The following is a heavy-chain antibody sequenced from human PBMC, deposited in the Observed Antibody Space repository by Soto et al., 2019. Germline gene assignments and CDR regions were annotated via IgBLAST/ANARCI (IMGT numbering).Heavy chain of an antibody. CDR2: ISSSSSTI. Sequence: GGSLRLSCAASGFTFSSYSMNWVRQAPGKGLEWVSYISSSSSTIYYADSVKGRFTISRDNAKNSLYLQMNSLRDEDTAVYYCASGRVTADLPPYYYYYGMDVWGQGTTVTVSS. V-gene: IGHV3-48*02. CDR1: GFTFSSYS. CDR3: ASGRVTADLPPYYYYYGMDV. J-gene: IGHJ6*02. D-gene: IGHD2-21*02.